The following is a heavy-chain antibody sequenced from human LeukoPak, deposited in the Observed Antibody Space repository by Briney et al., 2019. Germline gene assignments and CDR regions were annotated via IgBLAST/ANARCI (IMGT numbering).Heavy chain of an antibody. D-gene: IGHD3-22*01. Sequence: PGGSLRLSCAASGFTFSSYSMNWVRQAPGKGLEWVSAISGSGGSTYYADSVKGRFTISRDNSKNTLYLQMNSLRAEDTAVYYCAKDRREYYYDSSGYDYWGQGTLVTVSS. CDR2: ISGSGGST. J-gene: IGHJ4*02. CDR3: AKDRREYYYDSSGYDY. V-gene: IGHV3-23*01. CDR1: GFTFSSYS.